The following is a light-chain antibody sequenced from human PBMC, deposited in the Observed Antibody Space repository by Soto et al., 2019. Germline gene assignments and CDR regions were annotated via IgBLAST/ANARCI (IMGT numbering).Light chain of an antibody. J-gene: IGKJ4*01. CDR2: GAS. CDR3: QQHNNWPLT. V-gene: IGKV3-15*01. CDR1: QSVSSN. Sequence: EIVMTQSPATLSVSPGERATLSCRASQSVSSNLAWYQQKPGQXPRXXVYGASTRATGIPARFSGSGSGTQLTITISSLQSEDFEVYYCQQHNNWPLTFGGGTKVDIK.